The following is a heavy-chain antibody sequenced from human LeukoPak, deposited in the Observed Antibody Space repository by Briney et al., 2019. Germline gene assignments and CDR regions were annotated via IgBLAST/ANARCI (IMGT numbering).Heavy chain of an antibody. V-gene: IGHV4-59*11. CDR1: GGSLSSHY. CDR3: ARFSSSCSKSSCFLTY. CDR2: IHDTGST. J-gene: IGHJ4*02. D-gene: IGHD2-2*01. Sequence: PSETLSLTFSVSGGSLSSHYWSWIRQPPGKGLELIGHIHDTGSTFYTPSLRGRVTISLDTSNNQFSLKLTSMTAADTAVYYCARFSSSCSKSSCFLTYWGQGTLVTVS.